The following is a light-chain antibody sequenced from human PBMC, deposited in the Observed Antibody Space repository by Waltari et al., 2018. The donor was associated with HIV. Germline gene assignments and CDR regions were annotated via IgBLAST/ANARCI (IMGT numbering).Light chain of an antibody. J-gene: IGLJ3*02. CDR2: EVS. Sequence: QSALTQPASVSGSPGQSLTLSCTGSRSDVGGYNSVSWYQHHPGKAPKLVIYEVSNRPSGVSNRFSGYKSGNTASLTISGLQAEDEGDYYCSSYTSSSTWVFGGGTKLTVL. CDR3: SSYTSSSTWV. V-gene: IGLV2-14*01. CDR1: RSDVGGYNS.